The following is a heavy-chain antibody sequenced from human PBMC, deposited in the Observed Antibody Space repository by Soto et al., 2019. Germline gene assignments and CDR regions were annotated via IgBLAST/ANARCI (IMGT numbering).Heavy chain of an antibody. CDR1: GATVSRGDYF. D-gene: IGHD3-10*01. Sequence: PSETLSLTCTVSGATVSRGDYFWTWIRQPPGKGLEWIGYIYYRGSTNYNPSLKSRVTISVDTSKNQFSLKLSSVTAADTAVYYCARAEGSGSYLLGNYYYYGMDVWGQGTTVTVSS. J-gene: IGHJ6*02. CDR2: IYYRGST. V-gene: IGHV4-61*08. CDR3: ARAEGSGSYLLGNYYYYGMDV.